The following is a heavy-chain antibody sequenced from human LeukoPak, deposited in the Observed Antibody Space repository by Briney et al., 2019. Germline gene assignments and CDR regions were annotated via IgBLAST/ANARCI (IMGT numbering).Heavy chain of an antibody. CDR1: GGSFSGYY. V-gene: IGHV4-34*01. CDR2: INQRRNT. CDR3: ARHGWHAWYFDL. D-gene: IGHD6-19*01. J-gene: IGHJ2*01. Sequence: SETLSLTCAVYGGSFSGYYRSWIRQPPGKGLEWIGEINQRRNTNYNPSLKSRVTISIDTSKNQFSLKLSSVTAADTAVYYCARHGWHAWYFDLWGRGTLVTVSS.